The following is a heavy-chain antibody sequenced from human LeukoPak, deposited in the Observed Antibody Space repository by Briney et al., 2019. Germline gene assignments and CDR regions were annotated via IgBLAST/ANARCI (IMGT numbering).Heavy chain of an antibody. CDR3: ARGNSSGYYGPFDY. CDR1: GFTFSSYS. V-gene: IGHV3-21*01. J-gene: IGHJ4*02. Sequence: GGSLRLSCAASGFTFSSYSKNWVRQAPGKGLEWVSSISSSSSYIYYADSVKGRFTISRDNAKNSLYLQMNSLRAEDTAVYYCARGNSSGYYGPFDYWGQGTLVTVSS. CDR2: ISSSSSYI. D-gene: IGHD3-22*01.